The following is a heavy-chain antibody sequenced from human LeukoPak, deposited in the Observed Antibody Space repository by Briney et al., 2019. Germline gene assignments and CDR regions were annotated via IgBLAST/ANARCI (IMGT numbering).Heavy chain of an antibody. D-gene: IGHD5-12*01. V-gene: IGHV4-59*01. CDR2: IYYSGST. CDR3: AREGDGYTYNWFDP. J-gene: IGHJ5*02. Sequence: PSETLSLTCTVSGGSISSYYWSWIRQPPGKGLEWIGYIYYSGSTNYNPSLKSRVTISVDTSKNQFSLKLSSVTAADTAVYYCAREGDGYTYNWFDPWGQGTLVTVSS. CDR1: GGSISSYY.